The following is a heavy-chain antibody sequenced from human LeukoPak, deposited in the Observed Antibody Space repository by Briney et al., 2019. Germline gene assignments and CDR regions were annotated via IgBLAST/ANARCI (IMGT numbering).Heavy chain of an antibody. Sequence: SETLSLTCTVSGDSIRSPPYYWSWIRQPAGKGLEWIGRIHSSGTTNYSPSLKSRITMSLDTSKNQFSLKLSSVTAADTAVYYCARDFDSPLAFDIWGQGTMVTVSS. CDR1: GDSIRSPPYY. CDR2: IHSSGTT. D-gene: IGHD3-9*01. J-gene: IGHJ3*02. V-gene: IGHV4-61*02. CDR3: ARDFDSPLAFDI.